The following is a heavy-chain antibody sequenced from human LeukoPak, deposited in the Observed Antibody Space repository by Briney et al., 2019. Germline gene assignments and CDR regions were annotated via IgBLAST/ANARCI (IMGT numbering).Heavy chain of an antibody. CDR3: ASLDCSSTSCYGDDAFDI. CDR2: ISSSSSYI. Sequence: GRSLRLSCAASGFTFRSHSMNWVRQAPGKGLEWVSSISSSSSYIYYADSLKGRFTICRDNAKNSLYLQMNSLRAEDTAVYYCASLDCSSTSCYGDDAFDIWGQGTMVTVSS. V-gene: IGHV3-21*01. J-gene: IGHJ3*02. D-gene: IGHD2-2*01. CDR1: GFTFRSHS.